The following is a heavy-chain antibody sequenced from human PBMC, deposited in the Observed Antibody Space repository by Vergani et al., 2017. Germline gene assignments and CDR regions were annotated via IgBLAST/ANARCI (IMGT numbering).Heavy chain of an antibody. J-gene: IGHJ4*02. CDR2: INHSGST. V-gene: IGHV4-34*01. D-gene: IGHD2-15*01. CDR3: ARFKSRSASGVPHY. Sequence: QVQLQQWGAGLLKPSETLSLTCAVYGGSFSGYYWSWIRQPPGKGLEWIGEINHSGSTNYNPSLKSRVTISVDTSKNQFSLKLSSVTAADTAVYYCARFKSRSASGVPHYWGQGTVVTVSA. CDR1: GGSFSGYY.